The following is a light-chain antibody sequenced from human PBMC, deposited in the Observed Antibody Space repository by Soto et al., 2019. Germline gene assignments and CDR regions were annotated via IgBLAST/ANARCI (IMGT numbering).Light chain of an antibody. J-gene: IGKJ5*01. CDR3: QQYGSSPPVT. V-gene: IGKV3-20*01. CDR2: GAS. CDR1: QSVSNNY. Sequence: EFVLTQSPGTLSLSPGERATLSCRASQSVSNNYLAWYQQKPGQAPRLLIYGASSRATGIPDRFSGSGSGTDFTLTISRLEPEDFAVYYCQQYGSSPPVTFGQGTRLEIK.